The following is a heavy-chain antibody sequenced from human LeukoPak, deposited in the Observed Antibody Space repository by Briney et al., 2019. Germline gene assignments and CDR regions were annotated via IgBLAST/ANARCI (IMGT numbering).Heavy chain of an antibody. J-gene: IGHJ4*02. CDR3: AKTVMDYYDSSGRYYFDY. V-gene: IGHV3-23*01. CDR1: GFIFSDYY. Sequence: GGSLRLSCAVSGFIFSDYYMGWIRQPPGKGLEWVSAISGSGGSTYYADSVKGRFTISRDNSKNTLYLQMNSLRAEDTAVYYCAKTVMDYYDSSGRYYFDYWGQGTLVTVSS. CDR2: ISGSGGST. D-gene: IGHD3-22*01.